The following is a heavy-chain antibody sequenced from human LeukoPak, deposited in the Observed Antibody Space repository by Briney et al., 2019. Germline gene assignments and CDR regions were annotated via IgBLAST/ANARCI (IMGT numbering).Heavy chain of an antibody. CDR2: IIPIFGTA. D-gene: IGHD2-15*01. Sequence: ASVKVSCKASGGTFSSYAISWVRQAPGQGLEWMGGIIPIFGTANYAQKFQGRVTITADESTSTAYMELSSLRSEDTAVYYCARGIGYCSGGSCYTWGQGTLVTVSS. CDR3: ARGIGYCSGGSCYT. J-gene: IGHJ4*02. CDR1: GGTFSSYA. V-gene: IGHV1-69*01.